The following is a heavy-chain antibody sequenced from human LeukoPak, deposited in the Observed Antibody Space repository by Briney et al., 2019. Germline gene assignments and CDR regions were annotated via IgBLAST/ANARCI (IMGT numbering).Heavy chain of an antibody. CDR2: INQDGSEK. CDR1: GFTFSNYW. Sequence: PSGGSLRLSCAASGFTFSNYWMGWVRQAPGKGLEWVANINQDGSEKHYVDSVKGRFTISRDNSKNTLYLQMNSLRAEDTAVYYCARVRTWGQGTLVTVSS. V-gene: IGHV3-7*01. J-gene: IGHJ5*02. CDR3: ARVRT.